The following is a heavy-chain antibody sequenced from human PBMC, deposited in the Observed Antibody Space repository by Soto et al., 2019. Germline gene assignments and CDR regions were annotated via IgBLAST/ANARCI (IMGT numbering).Heavy chain of an antibody. V-gene: IGHV3-23*01. CDR3: ARWTVDTVVTRGGCHYLEP. D-gene: IGHD5-18*01. CDR1: GFTFSSSA. Sequence: EVQLLDSGGGLVQPGGSLRLSCAASGFTFSSSAMSWVRQAPGKGLEWVSAVSGSGGTTYYAASVRSRFTISRDNPKNSLYLQMNSLRAWATAIYFCARWTVDTVVTRGGCHYLEPWGSGALVTVSS. CDR2: VSGSGGTT. J-gene: IGHJ5*02.